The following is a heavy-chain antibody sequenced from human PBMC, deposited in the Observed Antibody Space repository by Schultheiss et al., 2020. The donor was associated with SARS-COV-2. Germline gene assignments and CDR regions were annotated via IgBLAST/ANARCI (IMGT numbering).Heavy chain of an antibody. CDR2: TRPDGSED. CDR1: GFTFSSYG. D-gene: IGHD6-19*01. V-gene: IGHV3-7*03. Sequence: GESLKISCAASGFTFSSYGMHWVRQAPGKGLEWLANTRPDGSEDFYVDSVKGRFTISRDNAKNSLYLQMNSLRAEDTAMYYCARWYGSGWFYFDYWGQGTLVTVSS. CDR3: ARWYGSGWFYFDY. J-gene: IGHJ4*02.